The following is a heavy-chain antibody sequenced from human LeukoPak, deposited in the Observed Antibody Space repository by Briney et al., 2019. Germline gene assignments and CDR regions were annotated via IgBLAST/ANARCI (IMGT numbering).Heavy chain of an antibody. CDR3: TTGNFGPY. J-gene: IGHJ4*02. Sequence: PGGSLRLSCAASGFTFSDAWMNWVRQAPGKGLEWVGRIKRKTEGGTTDYGAPVKGRFTISRDDSKNTLYLQMNSLKTEDTAFYYCTTGNFGPYWGQGTLDTVSS. CDR2: IKRKTEGGTT. CDR1: GFTFSDAW. V-gene: IGHV3-15*07. D-gene: IGHD3-10*01.